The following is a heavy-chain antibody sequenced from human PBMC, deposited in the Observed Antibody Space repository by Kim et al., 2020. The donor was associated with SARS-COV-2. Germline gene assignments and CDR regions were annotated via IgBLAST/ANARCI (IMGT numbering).Heavy chain of an antibody. CDR2: ISYDGSNK. D-gene: IGHD2-15*01. J-gene: IGHJ4*02. Sequence: GGSLRLSCAASGFTFSSYAMHWVRQAPGKGLEWVAVISYDGSNKYYADSVKGRFTISRDNSKNTLYLQMNSLRAEDTAVYYCAREGGRRYCSGGSCYAAYFDYWGQGTLVTVSS. V-gene: IGHV3-30*04. CDR1: GFTFSSYA. CDR3: AREGGRRYCSGGSCYAAYFDY.